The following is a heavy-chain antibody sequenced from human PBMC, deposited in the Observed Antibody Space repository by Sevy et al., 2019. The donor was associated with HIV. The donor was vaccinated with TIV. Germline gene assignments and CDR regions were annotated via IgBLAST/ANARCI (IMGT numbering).Heavy chain of an antibody. J-gene: IGHJ3*02. D-gene: IGHD6-19*01. CDR3: ASSPKTGYSSGWYAFDI. CDR1: GYSFTSYW. V-gene: IGHV5-51*01. CDR2: IYPGDSDT. Sequence: GESQKISCKGSGYSFTSYWIGWVRQMPGKGLEWMGIIYPGDSDTRYSPSFQGKVTISADKSIGTAYLQWSSLKASDTAMYYCASSPKTGYSSGWYAFDIWGQGTMVTVSS.